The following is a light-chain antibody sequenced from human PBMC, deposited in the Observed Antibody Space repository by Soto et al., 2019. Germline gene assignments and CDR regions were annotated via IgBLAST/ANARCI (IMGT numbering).Light chain of an antibody. CDR2: DVS. CDR1: QNISSY. V-gene: IGKV3-11*01. CDR3: QQRSHWPRT. Sequence: ILFTQSPAALSFSPGKTTPLSFRASQNISSYLIWYQQKPGQAPRLLIYDVSNRATGIPARFSGSGSGTDFSLTISSLEPEDFAVYYCQQRSHWPRTFGQGTKVDIK. J-gene: IGKJ1*01.